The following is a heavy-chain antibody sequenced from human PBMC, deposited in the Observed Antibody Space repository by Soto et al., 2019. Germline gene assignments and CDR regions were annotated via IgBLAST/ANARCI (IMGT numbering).Heavy chain of an antibody. V-gene: IGHV1-18*01. CDR1: GYTFTSYG. Sequence: GASVKVSCKASGYTFTSYGISWVRQAPGQGLEWMGWISAYNGNTNYAQKLQGRVTMTTDTSTSTAYMELRSLGSDDTAVYYCARVQLERRRYYYYMDVWGKGTTVTVSS. CDR2: ISAYNGNT. J-gene: IGHJ6*03. CDR3: ARVQLERRRYYYYMDV. D-gene: IGHD1-1*01.